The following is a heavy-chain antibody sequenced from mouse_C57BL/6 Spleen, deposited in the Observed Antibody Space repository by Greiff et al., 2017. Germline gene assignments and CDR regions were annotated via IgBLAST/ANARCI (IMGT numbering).Heavy chain of an antibody. Sequence: EVQLQQSGPELVKPGASVKISCKASGYTFTDYYMNWVQQSPGKSLEWIGDINPNDGYTSYNHKFKGQATLTVDKSSSTAYMELSSLTSEDSADYYGARNGAYWGQGTLVTVSA. J-gene: IGHJ3*01. CDR2: INPNDGYT. CDR3: ARNGAY. CDR1: GYTFTDYY. V-gene: IGHV1-26*01.